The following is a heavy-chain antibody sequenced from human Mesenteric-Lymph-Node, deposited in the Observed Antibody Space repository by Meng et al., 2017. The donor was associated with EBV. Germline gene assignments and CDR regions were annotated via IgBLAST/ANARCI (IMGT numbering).Heavy chain of an antibody. CDR1: GYIFTNYG. Sequence: QVQLVQSGAEVKKPGASVKVSCKTSGYIFTNYGIDWVRQATGQGLEWMGWMYTINDDTIYAERFQDRVTLTTDTSMSTVYMELKSLRSDDTAVYYCARSYGGTSPFDYWGQGSLVTVSS. D-gene: IGHD1-1*01. CDR2: MYTINDDT. J-gene: IGHJ4*02. V-gene: IGHV1-18*01. CDR3: ARSYGGTSPFDY.